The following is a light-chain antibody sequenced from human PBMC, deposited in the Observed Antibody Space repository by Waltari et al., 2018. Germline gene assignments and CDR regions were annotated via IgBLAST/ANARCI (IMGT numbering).Light chain of an antibody. CDR1: SSDVGAYNY. V-gene: IGLV2-14*01. Sequence: QSALTQPASVSGSPGQSITISCPGTSSDVGAYNYVSWYRQHPGKAPKLIIYEVSNRPSGVSNRFSGSKSGNTASLTISGLQADDETDYYCSSYTSSSTWVFGGGTKLTVL. CDR3: SSYTSSSTWV. CDR2: EVS. J-gene: IGLJ3*02.